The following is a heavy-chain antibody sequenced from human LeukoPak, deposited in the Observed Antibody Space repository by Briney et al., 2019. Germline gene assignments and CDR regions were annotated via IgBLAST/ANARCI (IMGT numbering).Heavy chain of an antibody. Sequence: SVKVSCKASGGTFSSYAISWVRQAPGQGLEWMGGIVPIFGTANYAQKFQGRVTITADESTSTAYMELSSLRSEDTAVYYCARDYESGTNEYFQHWGQGTLVTVSS. CDR1: GGTFSSYA. V-gene: IGHV1-69*13. D-gene: IGHD3-16*01. J-gene: IGHJ1*01. CDR2: IVPIFGTA. CDR3: ARDYESGTNEYFQH.